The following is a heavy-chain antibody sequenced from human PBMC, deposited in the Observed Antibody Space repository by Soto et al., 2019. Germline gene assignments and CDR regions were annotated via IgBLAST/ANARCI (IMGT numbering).Heavy chain of an antibody. J-gene: IGHJ4*02. CDR2: ISYDGSNK. D-gene: IGHD3-10*01. Sequence: PGGSLRLSCAASGSTFSSYGMHWVRQAPGKGLEWVAVISYDGSNKYYADSVKGRFTISRDNSKNTLYLQMNSLRAEDTAVYYCAKDRLYGSGSYYFDYWGQGT. CDR3: AKDRLYGSGSYYFDY. V-gene: IGHV3-30*18. CDR1: GSTFSSYG.